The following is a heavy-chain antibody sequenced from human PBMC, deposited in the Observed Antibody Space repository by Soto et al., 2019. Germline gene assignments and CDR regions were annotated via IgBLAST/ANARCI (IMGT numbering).Heavy chain of an antibody. Sequence: PGGSLRLSCAASGFTFSNAWMSWVRQAPGKGLEWVGRIKSKTDGGTTDYAAPVKGRFTISRDDSKNTLYLQMNSLKTEDTAVYYCAKDGVVAATGYFDYWGQGTLVTVSS. CDR3: AKDGVVAATGYFDY. CDR2: IKSKTDGGTT. V-gene: IGHV3-15*01. CDR1: GFTFSNAW. D-gene: IGHD2-15*01. J-gene: IGHJ4*02.